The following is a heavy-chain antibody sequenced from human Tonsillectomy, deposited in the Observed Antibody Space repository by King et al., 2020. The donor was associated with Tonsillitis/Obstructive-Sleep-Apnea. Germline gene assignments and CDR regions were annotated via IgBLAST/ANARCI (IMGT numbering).Heavy chain of an antibody. CDR2: IYYSGST. Sequence: QLQESGPGLVKPSETLSLTCTVSGGSISSYYWSWIRQPPGKGLEWIGYIYYSGSTNYNPSLKSRVTLSVDTSKNQFSLKLSSVTAADTAVYYCARGYYYDSSGHWGQGTLVTVSS. J-gene: IGHJ4*02. CDR3: ARGYYYDSSGH. V-gene: IGHV4-59*01. D-gene: IGHD3-22*01. CDR1: GGSISSYY.